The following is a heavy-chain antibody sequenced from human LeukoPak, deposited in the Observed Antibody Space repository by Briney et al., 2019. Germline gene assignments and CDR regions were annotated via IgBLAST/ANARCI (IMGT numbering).Heavy chain of an antibody. CDR2: ISGSGGRT. CDR1: GFTFSSYA. V-gene: IGHV3-23*01. Sequence: GGSLRLSCAASGFTFSSYAMSWVRQAPGKGLEWVSAISGSGGRTYYADSVKGRFTISRANSKNTLSLQMNSLRAEDTAVYYCAKATRVMVRGVITDYYYYRMDVWGQGTTVTVSS. J-gene: IGHJ6*02. CDR3: AKATRVMVRGVITDYYYYRMDV. D-gene: IGHD3-10*01.